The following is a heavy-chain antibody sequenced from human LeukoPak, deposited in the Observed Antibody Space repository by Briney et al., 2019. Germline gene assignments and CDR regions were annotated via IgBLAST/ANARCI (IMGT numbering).Heavy chain of an antibody. CDR2: ISYDGSNK. D-gene: IGHD3-10*01. CDR3: ARARLLWFGELLWYYGMDV. J-gene: IGHJ6*04. Sequence: PGRSLRLSCAASGFTFSSYGMHWVRQAPGKGLEWVAVISYDGSNKYYADSVKGRFTISRDNSKSTLYLQMDSLRAEDTAVYYCARARLLWFGELLWYYGMDVWGKGTTVTVSS. CDR1: GFTFSSYG. V-gene: IGHV3-30*03.